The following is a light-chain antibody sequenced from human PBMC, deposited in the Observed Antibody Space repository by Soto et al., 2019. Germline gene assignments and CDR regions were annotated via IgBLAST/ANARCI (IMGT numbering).Light chain of an antibody. CDR3: QQYGRSPRT. Sequence: EIVLTQSPGTLSWSPGERATLSCRASQSVSNFYLAWYQQKPGQAPRLLIYGASNRATGIPDRFSGSGSGTDFTLTISRLEPEDFAVYYCQQYGRSPRTFGQGTKVEIK. CDR2: GAS. V-gene: IGKV3-20*01. J-gene: IGKJ1*01. CDR1: QSVSNFY.